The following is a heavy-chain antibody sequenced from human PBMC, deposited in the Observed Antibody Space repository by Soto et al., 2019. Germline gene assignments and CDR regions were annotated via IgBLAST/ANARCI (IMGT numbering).Heavy chain of an antibody. D-gene: IGHD6-6*01. CDR2: IHYSGST. J-gene: IGHJ5*02. V-gene: IGHV4-59*01. Sequence: PSETLSLTCTVSGGSISSYYWSWIRQPPGKGLEWLGYIHYSGSTYYNPSLKSRVTMSVDTSKNQFSLKLTSLTTADTAVYYCAREYSSSPYNWFDPWGQGTLVT. CDR3: AREYSSSPYNWFDP. CDR1: GGSISSYY.